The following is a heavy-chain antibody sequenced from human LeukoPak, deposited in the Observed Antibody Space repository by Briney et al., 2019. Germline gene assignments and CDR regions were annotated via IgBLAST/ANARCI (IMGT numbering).Heavy chain of an antibody. D-gene: IGHD3-10*01. CDR1: GGSFSGYY. CDR2: INHSGST. CDR3: ARLKAPSITMVRGGYFQH. J-gene: IGHJ1*01. V-gene: IGHV4-34*01. Sequence: SSETLSLTCAVYGGSFSGYYWSWIRQPPGKGLEWIGEINHSGSTNYNPSLKSRVTISVDTSKNQFSLKLSSVTAADTAVYYCARLKAPSITMVRGGYFQHWGQGTLVTVSS.